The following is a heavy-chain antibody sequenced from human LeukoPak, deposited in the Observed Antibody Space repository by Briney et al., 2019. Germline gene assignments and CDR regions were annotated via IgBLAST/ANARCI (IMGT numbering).Heavy chain of an antibody. CDR2: IRYDGSNK. CDR3: AKPLQLGAYYFYY. CDR1: GFTFSSYG. D-gene: IGHD5-18*01. V-gene: IGHV3-30*02. J-gene: IGHJ4*02. Sequence: PGGSLRLSCAASGFTFSSYGMHWVRQAPGKGLEWVAFIRYDGSNKYYADSVKGRFTISRDNSKNTLYLQMNSLRAEDTAVYYCAKPLQLGAYYFYYWGQGTLVTVSS.